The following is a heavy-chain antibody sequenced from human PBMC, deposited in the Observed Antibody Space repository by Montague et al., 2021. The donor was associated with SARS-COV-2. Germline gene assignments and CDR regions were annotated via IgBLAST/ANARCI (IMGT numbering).Heavy chain of an antibody. V-gene: IGHV4-34*01. CDR2: INHSGST. D-gene: IGHD4-17*01. CDR1: GGSFSGYY. CDR3: ARSTVTNSPFGFSNKLRSRYNGMDV. J-gene: IGHJ6*02. Sequence: SETLSLTCAVYGGSFSGYYLNWIRQPPGKGLEWIGEINHSGSTNYNPSXXCRVTIAVDTSKNQVSLKLTSVTAADTAVFYCARSTVTNSPFGFSNKLRSRYNGMDVWGQGTTVTVSS.